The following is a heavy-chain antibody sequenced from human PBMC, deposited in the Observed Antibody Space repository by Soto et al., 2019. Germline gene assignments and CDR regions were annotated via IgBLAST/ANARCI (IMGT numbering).Heavy chain of an antibody. D-gene: IGHD6-6*01. J-gene: IGHJ4*02. CDR2: INAGNGNT. V-gene: IGHV1-3*01. Sequence: GASVKVCCKASGYTFTSYAMHWVRQAPGQRLEWMGWINAGNGNTKYSQKFQGRVTITRDTSASTAYMELSSLRSEDTAVYYCARDRPASSFAFDYWGQGTLVTVSS. CDR1: GYTFTSYA. CDR3: ARDRPASSFAFDY.